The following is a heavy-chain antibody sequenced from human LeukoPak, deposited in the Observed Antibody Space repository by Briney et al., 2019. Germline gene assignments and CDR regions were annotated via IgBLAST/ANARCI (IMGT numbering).Heavy chain of an antibody. CDR3: ARDRLYDFWSGSTNSYYYYGMDV. V-gene: IGHV3-11*01. Sequence: GGSLRLSCAASGFTFSDYYMSWIRQAPGKGLEWVSYISSSGSTIYYADSVKGRFTISRDNAKHSLYLQMNSLRAEDTAVYYCARDRLYDFWSGSTNSYYYYGMDVWGQGTTVTVSS. CDR2: ISSSGSTI. CDR1: GFTFSDYY. D-gene: IGHD3-3*01. J-gene: IGHJ6*02.